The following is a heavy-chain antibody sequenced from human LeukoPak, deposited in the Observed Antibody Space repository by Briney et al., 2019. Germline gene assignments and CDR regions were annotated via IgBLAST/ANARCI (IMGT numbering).Heavy chain of an antibody. CDR2: IYSGGST. J-gene: IGHJ5*02. Sequence: GGSLRLSCAASGFTVSSNYMSWVRQAPGKGLEWVSVIYSGGSTYYADSVKGRSTISRDNSKNTLYLQMNSLRAEDTAVYYCARVDYYGSGSQENWFGPWGQGTLVTVSS. CDR1: GFTVSSNY. D-gene: IGHD3-10*01. CDR3: ARVDYYGSGSQENWFGP. V-gene: IGHV3-53*01.